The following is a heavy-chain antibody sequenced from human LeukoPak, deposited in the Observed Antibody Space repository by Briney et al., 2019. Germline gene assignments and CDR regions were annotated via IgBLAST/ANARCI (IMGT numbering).Heavy chain of an antibody. CDR1: GYTFTSYD. CDR2: MNPNSGNT. Sequence: GASVKVSCKASGYTFTSYDINWVRQATGQGLEWMGWMNPNSGNTGYVQKFQGRVTMTRNTSISTAYMELSSLRSEDTAVYYCARVHSQWLVLNYWGQGTLVTVSS. CDR3: ARVHSQWLVLNY. D-gene: IGHD6-19*01. V-gene: IGHV1-8*01. J-gene: IGHJ4*02.